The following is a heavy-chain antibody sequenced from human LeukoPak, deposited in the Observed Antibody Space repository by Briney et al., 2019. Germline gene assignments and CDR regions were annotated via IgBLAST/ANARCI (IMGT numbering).Heavy chain of an antibody. J-gene: IGHJ4*02. CDR3: ARGVDSPFDY. CDR2: INWTGGST. V-gene: IGHV3-20*04. CDR1: GFTFDDYG. D-gene: IGHD2-2*01. Sequence: GGSLRLSCAASGFTFDDYGMSWVRQAPGKGLEWVSGINWTGGSTGYADSVKGRFTISRDNAKNSLYLQMNSLRAEDTALYYFARGVDSPFDYWGQGTLVTVSS.